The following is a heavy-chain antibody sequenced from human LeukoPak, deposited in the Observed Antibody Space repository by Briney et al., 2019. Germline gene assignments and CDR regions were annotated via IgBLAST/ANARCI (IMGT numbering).Heavy chain of an antibody. Sequence: SETLSLTCTVSGGSISSYYWSWIRQPAGKGLEWIGRIYTSGSTNYNPSLKSRVTMSVDTSKNQFSLKLSSVTAADTAVYYCASNFPSYYYDSSGYGDAFDIWGQGTMVTVSS. CDR3: ASNFPSYYYDSSGYGDAFDI. CDR1: GGSISSYY. CDR2: IYTSGST. J-gene: IGHJ3*02. V-gene: IGHV4-4*07. D-gene: IGHD3-22*01.